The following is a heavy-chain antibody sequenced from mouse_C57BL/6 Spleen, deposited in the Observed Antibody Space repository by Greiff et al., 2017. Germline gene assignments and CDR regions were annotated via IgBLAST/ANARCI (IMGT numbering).Heavy chain of an antibody. CDR1: GFTFSDYY. CDR2: INYDGSST. V-gene: IGHV5-16*01. J-gene: IGHJ2*01. CDR3: AREDYGSSYDY. Sequence: EVKLVESEGGLVQPGSSMKLSCTASGFTFSDYYMAWVRQVPEKGLEWVANINYDGSSTYYLDSLKSRFIISRDNAKTILYLQMSSLKAEDTATYYCAREDYGSSYDYWGQGTTLTVSS. D-gene: IGHD1-1*01.